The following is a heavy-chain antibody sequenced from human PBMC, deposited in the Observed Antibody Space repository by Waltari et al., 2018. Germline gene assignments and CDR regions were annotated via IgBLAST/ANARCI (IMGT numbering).Heavy chain of an antibody. D-gene: IGHD3-10*01. J-gene: IGHJ3*02. V-gene: IGHV1-8*01. CDR3: ARGFRGHDAFDI. CDR2: MTPNSGYT. CDR1: GYTFTSYD. Sequence: QVQLVQSGAEVKRPGASVKVSCKASGYTFTSYDLNWVRQATGQGLEWMGWMTPNSGYTAYAQNFQGRVTITRDTSIRTAYMELSSLTSEDTAVYYCARGFRGHDAFDIWGQGTMVTVSS.